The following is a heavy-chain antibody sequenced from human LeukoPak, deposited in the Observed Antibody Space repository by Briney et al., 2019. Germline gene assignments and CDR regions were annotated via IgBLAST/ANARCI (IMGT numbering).Heavy chain of an antibody. Sequence: TGGSLRLSCAASGFTFSSYAMSWVRQAPGKGLEWVSAISGSGGSTYYADSVKGRFTISRDNSKNTLYLQMNSLRAEDTAVYYCANELGNFYCSSTSCYRGEYFQHWGQGTLVTVSS. J-gene: IGHJ1*01. CDR2: ISGSGGST. CDR3: ANELGNFYCSSTSCYRGEYFQH. CDR1: GFTFSSYA. D-gene: IGHD2-2*02. V-gene: IGHV3-23*01.